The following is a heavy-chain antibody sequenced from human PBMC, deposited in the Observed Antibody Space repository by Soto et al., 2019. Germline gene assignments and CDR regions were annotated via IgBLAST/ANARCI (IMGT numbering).Heavy chain of an antibody. CDR2: IYYSGGT. Sequence: QVQLQGPGPGLVKPSQTLSLTCTVSGGPISSGGYSWSWIGPHPGKGLEWIGYIYYSGGTYYNPSLKSRVTISVDPPKNQFPLNLSSVTAADPAVYYCARVPTRLAARPVDYWGQGTLVTVSS. V-gene: IGHV4-31*03. CDR3: ARVPTRLAARPVDY. J-gene: IGHJ4*02. D-gene: IGHD6-6*01. CDR1: GGPISSGGYS.